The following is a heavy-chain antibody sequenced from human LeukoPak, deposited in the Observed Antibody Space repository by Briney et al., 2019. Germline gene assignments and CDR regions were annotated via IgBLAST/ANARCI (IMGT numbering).Heavy chain of an antibody. D-gene: IGHD3-16*01. V-gene: IGHV4-34*01. CDR3: ARAGWNGGGGFDP. Sequence: SETLSLTCAVYNGSFSGYYWSWIRQSPEKGLEWNGEVNHGGDTNYNPSLRSRVTISLDTSKNHFSLKLRSVTAADTAIYNCARAGWNGGGGFDPWGQGTLVTVSS. J-gene: IGHJ5*02. CDR2: VNHGGDT. CDR1: NGSFSGYY.